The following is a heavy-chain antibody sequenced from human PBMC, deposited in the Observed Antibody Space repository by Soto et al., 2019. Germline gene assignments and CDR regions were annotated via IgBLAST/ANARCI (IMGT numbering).Heavy chain of an antibody. D-gene: IGHD1-1*01. V-gene: IGHV3-23*01. J-gene: IGHJ6*02. CDR3: AKVSGTIEYYYYGMDV. Sequence: EVQLLESGGGLVQPGGSLRLSCAASGFTFSSYAMSWVRQAPGKGLEWVSAISGSGGSTYYADSVKGRFTISRDNSKNTLYLQMNSLRAEDTAVYYCAKVSGTIEYYYYGMDVWGQGTTVTVSS. CDR1: GFTFSSYA. CDR2: ISGSGGST.